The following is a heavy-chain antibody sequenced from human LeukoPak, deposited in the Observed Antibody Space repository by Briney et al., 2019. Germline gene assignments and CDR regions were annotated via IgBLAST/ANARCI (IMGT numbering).Heavy chain of an antibody. D-gene: IGHD3-10*01. CDR3: ARDLNYYGSGSFWFDP. CDR1: GGSVSSNSYY. J-gene: IGHJ5*02. V-gene: IGHV4-61*01. Sequence: SETLSLTCTVSGGSVSSNSYYWSWIRQPPGKGLEWIGYIHYSGSPNYNPSLKSRVTISIDTSKNQFSLKLSSVTAADPGVYYCARDLNYYGSGSFWFDPRGQGTLVTVSS. CDR2: IHYSGSP.